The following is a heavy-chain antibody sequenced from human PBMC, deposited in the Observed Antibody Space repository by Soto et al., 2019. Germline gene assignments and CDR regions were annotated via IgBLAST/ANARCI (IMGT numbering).Heavy chain of an antibody. CDR2: VNPSGGST. CDR3: AREENCRGGTCYSEYFHR. D-gene: IGHD2-15*01. V-gene: IGHV1-46*01. Sequence: LEWMGVVNPSGGSTKYAQNFQGRVTMTRDTSTTTIYMELSSLRSDDTAIYYCAREENCRGGTCYSEYFHRWGQGTLVTVSS. J-gene: IGHJ1*01.